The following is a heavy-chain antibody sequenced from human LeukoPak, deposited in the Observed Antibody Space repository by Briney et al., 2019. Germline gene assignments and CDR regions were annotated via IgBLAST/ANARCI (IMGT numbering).Heavy chain of an antibody. J-gene: IGHJ3*02. CDR2: ISDYNGNT. Sequence: ASVKVSCKASGYTFTSDGISWVRQAPGQGLEWMGWISDYNGNTNYAQTLQGRVTMTTDTSTSTAYLELRSLRSDDTAVYYCARGTPIVGATVGLVLCAFDIWGQGTMVTVSS. CDR3: ARGTPIVGATVGLVLCAFDI. D-gene: IGHD1-26*01. V-gene: IGHV1-18*01. CDR1: GYTFTSDG.